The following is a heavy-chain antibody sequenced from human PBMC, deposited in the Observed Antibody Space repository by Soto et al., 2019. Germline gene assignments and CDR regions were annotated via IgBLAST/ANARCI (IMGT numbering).Heavy chain of an antibody. CDR3: AREEINCGGDCFAL. Sequence: PGGSLRLSCAASGFTLSSYEMNWVRQAPGKGLEWISYISDSGNSIYYADSVRGRFTTSRDRNSLYLPMNSLRAEDTAVYFCAREEINCGGDCFALWGQGTLVTVSS. V-gene: IGHV3-48*03. D-gene: IGHD2-21*01. CDR1: GFTLSSYE. CDR2: ISDSGNSI. J-gene: IGHJ4*02.